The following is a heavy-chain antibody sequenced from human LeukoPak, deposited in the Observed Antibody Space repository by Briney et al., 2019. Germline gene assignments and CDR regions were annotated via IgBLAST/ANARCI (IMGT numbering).Heavy chain of an antibody. CDR1: GFTFSDYY. J-gene: IGHJ5*02. CDR2: ISSSGNVI. V-gene: IGHV3-11*01. CDR3: ARDSSGWYTFDP. Sequence: PGGSLRLSCVASGFTFSDYYMSWIRQAPGKGLEWVSYISSSGNVIYYADSVKGRFTISRDNAKNSLYLQMNSLRAEDTAVYYCARDSSGWYTFDPWGQGTLVTVSS. D-gene: IGHD6-19*01.